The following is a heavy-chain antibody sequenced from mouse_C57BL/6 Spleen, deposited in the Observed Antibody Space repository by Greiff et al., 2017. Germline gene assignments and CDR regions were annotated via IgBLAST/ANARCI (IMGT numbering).Heavy chain of an antibody. V-gene: IGHV5-9*01. CDR2: ISGGGGNT. CDR3: ASLYRGYFDY. CDR1: GFTFSSYT. Sequence: DVKLVESGGGLVKPGGSLKLSCAASGFTFSSYTMSWVRQTPEKRLEWVATISGGGGNTYYPDSVKGRFTISRDNAKNTLYLQMSSLRSEDTAWYYCASLYRGYFDYWGQGTTLTVSS. D-gene: IGHD1-1*01. J-gene: IGHJ2*01.